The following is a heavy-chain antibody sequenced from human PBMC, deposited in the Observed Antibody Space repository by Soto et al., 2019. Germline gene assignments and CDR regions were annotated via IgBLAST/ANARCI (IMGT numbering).Heavy chain of an antibody. V-gene: IGHV4-30-4*01. D-gene: IGHD2-15*01. Sequence: QVRLLESGPGLVKPSQTLSLTCSVSGDSISTVDYFWAWIRQPPGQALEYIGYIYKSTTTYYNPSFESRVAISLDTSKSQFSLTVTSVTAADTAVYFCARGRYCLTGRCFPNWFDSWGQGTLVTVSS. CDR1: GDSISTVDYF. CDR2: IYKSTTT. CDR3: ARGRYCLTGRCFPNWFDS. J-gene: IGHJ5*01.